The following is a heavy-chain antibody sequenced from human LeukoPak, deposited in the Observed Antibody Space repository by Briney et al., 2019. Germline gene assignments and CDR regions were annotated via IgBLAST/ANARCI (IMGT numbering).Heavy chain of an antibody. D-gene: IGHD5-18*01. V-gene: IGHV3-7*01. CDR3: ARSPLGYGYDFDY. J-gene: IGHJ4*02. CDR1: GFSFSTYW. Sequence: GGSLRLSCVASGFSFSTYWMSWVRQAPGKGLEWVANIKQDGSENYYVDSVKGRFTISRDNAKNSLYLQMNSLRAEDTAVYYCARSPLGYGYDFDYWGQGTLVTVSS. CDR2: IKQDGSEN.